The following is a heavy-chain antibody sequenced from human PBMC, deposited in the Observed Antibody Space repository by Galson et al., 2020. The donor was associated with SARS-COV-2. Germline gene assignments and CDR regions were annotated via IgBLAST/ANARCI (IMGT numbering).Heavy chain of an antibody. CDR3: AKASGVSSGFHDDYYYYGMDV. D-gene: IGHD3-22*01. CDR2: RSYDGSNK. V-gene: IGHV3-30*18. Sequence: GGSLRLSCAASGFTFSSYGMHWVRPAPGKGLEWVAVRSYDGSNKFYADSVKGRFTISRDNSKNTLYLQMNSLRAEDTAVYYCAKASGVSSGFHDDYYYYGMDVWGQGTTVIVAS. CDR1: GFTFSSYG. J-gene: IGHJ6*02.